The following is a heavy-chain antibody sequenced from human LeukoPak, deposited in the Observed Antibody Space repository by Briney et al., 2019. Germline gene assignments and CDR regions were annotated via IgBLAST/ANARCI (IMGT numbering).Heavy chain of an antibody. V-gene: IGHV3-23*01. CDR3: AKGSGYSFEY. CDR1: GFTFSSSA. D-gene: IGHD3-22*01. J-gene: IGHJ4*02. Sequence: GGSLRLSCAASGFTFSSSAMRWVRQAPGKGLEWVSSVSASGGTTYYADSVKGRFTISRDNSKNTLYLQMNSLRAEDTALYCCAKGSGYSFEYWCQGTLVTVSS. CDR2: VSASGGTT.